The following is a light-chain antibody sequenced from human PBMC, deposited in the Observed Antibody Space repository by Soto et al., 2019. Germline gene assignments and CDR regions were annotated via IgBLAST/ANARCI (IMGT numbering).Light chain of an antibody. Sequence: QSVLAQPASVSGSPGQSITISCTGTSRDIGAYNYVSWHQQYPGKAPKVLIYDVSDRPAGVSNRFSGSKSGNTASLTISGLPAEDQADYYCHSYTTSNTLVFGRGTKLTVL. CDR3: HSYTTSNTLV. CDR2: DVS. CDR1: SRDIGAYNY. J-gene: IGLJ2*01. V-gene: IGLV2-14*01.